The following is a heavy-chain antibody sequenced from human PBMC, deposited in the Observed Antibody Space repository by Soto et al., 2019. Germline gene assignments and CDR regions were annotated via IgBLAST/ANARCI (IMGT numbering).Heavy chain of an antibody. CDR2: IKSKTDGGTT. D-gene: IGHD3-10*01. J-gene: IGHJ4*02. Sequence: EVQLVESGGGLVKPGGSLRLSCAASGFTFSNAWMSWVRQAPGKGLEWVGSIKSKTDGGTTDYAAPVKGRFTISRDDSKNTLYLQMNSLKTEDTAVYYCTTDLRGVSDYWGQGTLVTVSS. CDR3: TTDLRGVSDY. CDR1: GFTFSNAW. V-gene: IGHV3-15*01.